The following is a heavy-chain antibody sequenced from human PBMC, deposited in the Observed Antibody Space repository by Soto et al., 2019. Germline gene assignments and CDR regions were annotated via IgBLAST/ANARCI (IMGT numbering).Heavy chain of an antibody. CDR1: GGTFSGHA. CDR3: ARGPNSGYRFES. D-gene: IGHD2-15*01. Sequence: PSVKVSCKASGGTFSGHASSWVRQAPGQGPEWMGGLIPLFGTTQHAQRFQGRLTITADKSTTTAYMELTSLRFEDTAIYYCARGPNSGYRFESWGQGTMLTVSS. J-gene: IGHJ4*02. CDR2: LIPLFGTT. V-gene: IGHV1-69*06.